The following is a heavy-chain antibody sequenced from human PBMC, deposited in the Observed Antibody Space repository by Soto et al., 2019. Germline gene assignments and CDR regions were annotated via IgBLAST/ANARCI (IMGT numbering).Heavy chain of an antibody. CDR1: GFTFSSYA. Sequence: EVQLLESGGGLVQPGGSLRLSCAASGFTFSSYAMNWVRQAPGKGLEWVSTISGSGAITYYADSVKSRFTISRDNSKNTLFLQMHSLRAEDTAIFYCATSWYENWFDPWGQGTLVTVSS. CDR3: ATSWYENWFDP. CDR2: ISGSGAIT. J-gene: IGHJ5*02. D-gene: IGHD6-13*01. V-gene: IGHV3-23*01.